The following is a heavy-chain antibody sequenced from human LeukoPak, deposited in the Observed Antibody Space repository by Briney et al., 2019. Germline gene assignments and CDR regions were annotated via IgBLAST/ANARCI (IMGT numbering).Heavy chain of an antibody. CDR2: ISYDGSNK. Sequence: GGSLRLSCAASGFTFSSYAMHWVRQAPGKGLEWVAVISYDGSNKYYADSVKGRFTISRDNSKNTLYLQMNSLRAEDTAVYYCARSGWELLPNYYFDYWGQGTLVTVSS. J-gene: IGHJ4*02. V-gene: IGHV3-30*04. D-gene: IGHD1-26*01. CDR1: GFTFSSYA. CDR3: ARSGWELLPNYYFDY.